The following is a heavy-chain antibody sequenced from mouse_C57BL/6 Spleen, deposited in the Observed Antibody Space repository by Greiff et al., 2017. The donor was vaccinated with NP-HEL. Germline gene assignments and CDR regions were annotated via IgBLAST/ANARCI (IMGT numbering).Heavy chain of an antibody. J-gene: IGHJ4*01. CDR2: IYPRSGNT. V-gene: IGHV1-81*01. Sequence: VNLVESGAELARPGASVKLSCKASGYTFTSYGISWVKQRTGQGLEWIGEIYPRSGNTYYNEKFKGKATLTADKSSSTAYMELRSLTSEDSAVYFCAREGSYYYGSSLYAMDYWGQGTSVTVSS. CDR3: AREGSYYYGSSLYAMDY. CDR1: GYTFTSYG. D-gene: IGHD1-1*01.